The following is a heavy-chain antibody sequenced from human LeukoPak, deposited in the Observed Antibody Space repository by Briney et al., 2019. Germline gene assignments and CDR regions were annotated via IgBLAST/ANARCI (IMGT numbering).Heavy chain of an antibody. J-gene: IGHJ6*02. CDR1: GFTFSSYS. V-gene: IGHV3-21*01. CDR3: ARDNYYGSGSSLAFDYYYGMDV. Sequence: KTGGSLRLSCAASGFTFSSYSMNWVRQAPGKGLEWVSSISSSSSYIYYADSVKGRFTISRDNAKNSLYLQMNSLRAEDTAVYYCARDNYYGSGSSLAFDYYYGMDVWGQGTTVTVSS. D-gene: IGHD3-10*01. CDR2: ISSSSSYI.